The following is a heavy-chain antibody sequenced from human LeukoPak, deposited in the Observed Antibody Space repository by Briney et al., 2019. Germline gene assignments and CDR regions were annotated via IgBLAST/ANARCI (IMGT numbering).Heavy chain of an antibody. CDR2: VRYDGSQK. Sequence: QPGGSLRLSCAASGFTFSSYSMNWVRQAPGKGLDWVAFVRYDGSQKYYADSVKGRFTLSRDNSKNTLYLQMSSLRAEDTAVFYCAKGGARLHSYYFDYWGQGTLVTVSS. J-gene: IGHJ4*02. CDR3: AKGGARLHSYYFDY. V-gene: IGHV3-30*02. D-gene: IGHD1-26*01. CDR1: GFTFSSYS.